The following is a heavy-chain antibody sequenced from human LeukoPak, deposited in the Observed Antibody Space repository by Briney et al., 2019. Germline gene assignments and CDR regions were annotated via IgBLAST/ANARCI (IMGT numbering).Heavy chain of an antibody. J-gene: IGHJ6*02. V-gene: IGHV4-59*01. CDR2: IYYSGST. Sequence: KPSETLSLTCTVSGGSISSYYCSWIRQPPGKGLEWIGYIYYSGSTNYNPSLKSRVTISVDTSKNQFSLKLSSVTAADTAVYYCARDIAVADYYYYGMDVWGQGTTVTVSS. CDR1: GGSISSYY. CDR3: ARDIAVADYYYYGMDV. D-gene: IGHD6-19*01.